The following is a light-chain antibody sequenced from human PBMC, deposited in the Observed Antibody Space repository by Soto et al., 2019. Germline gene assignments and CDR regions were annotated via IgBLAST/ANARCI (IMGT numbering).Light chain of an antibody. V-gene: IGKV1-27*01. CDR1: QVISNY. CDR2: AVS. Sequence: DVPMTQSPSSLSVSVGDRVTITCRASQVISNYLVWYQQKPGKPPQLLIYAVSTLQSGVPSRFSGSASGTEFTLAISSLQPEDVATYYCQKYNSAPLTFGQGTLLE. CDR3: QKYNSAPLT. J-gene: IGKJ5*01.